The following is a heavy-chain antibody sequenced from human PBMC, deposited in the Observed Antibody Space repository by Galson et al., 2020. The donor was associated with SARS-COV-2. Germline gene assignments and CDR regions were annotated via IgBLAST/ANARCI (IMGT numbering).Heavy chain of an antibody. J-gene: IGHJ4*02. CDR1: GFTFKSYW. CDR2: INPDKSGK. D-gene: IGHD2-8*01. V-gene: IGHV3-7*03. CDR3: ARVSIRGWCIEY. Sequence: GGSLRLSCVASGFTFKSYWLTWVRQGPGKGLEWVANINPDKSGKYYADYGKGRFTISRDNAKNSLFLQLNSLCGEDTAVYYCARVSIRGWCIEYWGQGTLITVAS.